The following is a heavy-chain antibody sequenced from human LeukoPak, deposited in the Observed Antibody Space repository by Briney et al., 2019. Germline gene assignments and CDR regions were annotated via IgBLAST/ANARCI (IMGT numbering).Heavy chain of an antibody. J-gene: IGHJ4*02. CDR2: IGTAGDT. V-gene: IGHV3-13*01. Sequence: GGSLRLSCAASGFTFSSYDMHWVRQATGKGLERVSAIGTAGDTYYPGSVKGRFTISRENAKNSLYLQMNSLRAGDTAVYYCAREMLTRIFGPALEYWGQGTLVTVSS. CDR1: GFTFSSYD. CDR3: AREMLTRIFGPALEY. D-gene: IGHD2-15*01.